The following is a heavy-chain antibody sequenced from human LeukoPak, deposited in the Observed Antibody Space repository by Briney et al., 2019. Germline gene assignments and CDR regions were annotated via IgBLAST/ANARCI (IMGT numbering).Heavy chain of an antibody. CDR2: INQGGSEK. Sequence: GGSLRLSCAASGFTFSNYWVSWVRQAPGKGLEWVANINQGGSEKFYVDSVKGRFTISRDNAKNSLYLQMNSLRAEDTAVYYCARDAFASGSYNPFDNWGQGTLVTVSS. CDR3: ARDAFASGSYNPFDN. J-gene: IGHJ4*02. CDR1: GFTFSNYW. V-gene: IGHV3-7*01. D-gene: IGHD3-10*01.